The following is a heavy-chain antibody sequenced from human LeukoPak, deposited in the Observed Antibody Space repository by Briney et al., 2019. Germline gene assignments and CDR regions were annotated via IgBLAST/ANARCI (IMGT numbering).Heavy chain of an antibody. CDR2: IYNTGSA. Sequence: SQTLSLTCAVSGGSISSGTHYWHWIRQHPGQGLEWIGHIYNTGSAYYNPSLMSRVSISIDTSENQFSLKLSSVTAADTAVYYCARDQEAFDYWGQGTLVTVSS. CDR1: GGSISSGTHY. CDR3: ARDQEAFDY. V-gene: IGHV4-31*11. J-gene: IGHJ4*02.